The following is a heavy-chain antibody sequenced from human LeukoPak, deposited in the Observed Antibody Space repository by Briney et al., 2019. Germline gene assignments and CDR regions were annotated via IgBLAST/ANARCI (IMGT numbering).Heavy chain of an antibody. CDR3: ARGRHFDSNGYYAAFYFDS. J-gene: IGHJ4*02. D-gene: IGHD3-22*01. V-gene: IGHV1-2*02. CDR1: GGTFSSYA. CDR2: INPNSGGI. Sequence: WASVKVSCKASGGTFSSYAISWVRQAPGQGLEWMGGINPNSGGIKQAQMFQGRVTMTRDTSISTAYMDLTSLRSDDTAVYYCARGRHFDSNGYYAAFYFDSWGQGTLVTVSS.